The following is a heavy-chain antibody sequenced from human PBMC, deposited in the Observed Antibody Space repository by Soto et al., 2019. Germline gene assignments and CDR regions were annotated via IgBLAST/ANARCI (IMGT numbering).Heavy chain of an antibody. V-gene: IGHV1-3*01. D-gene: IGHD2-8*01. CDR1: GYTFTSYA. J-gene: IGHJ4*02. CDR2: INAGNGNT. Sequence: ASVKVSCKASGYTFTSYAMHWVRQAPGQRLEWMGWINAGNGNTKYSQKFQGRVTITRDTSASTAYMELSSLRSEDTAVYYCAGVYCTNGLCYPGIHMPYWGQGTLVTVSS. CDR3: AGVYCTNGLCYPGIHMPY.